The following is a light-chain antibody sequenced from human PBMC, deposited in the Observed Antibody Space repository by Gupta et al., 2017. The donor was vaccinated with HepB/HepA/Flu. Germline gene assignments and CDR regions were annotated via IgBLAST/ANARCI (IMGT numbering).Light chain of an antibody. CDR2: RNN. Sequence: SVLTQTPSASRPPGHRVTISCSGSTSNIGSNYLFWYQHFPGTAPKLLISRNNQRPSGVPDRFSGSKSGTSASLAISGLRSEDEADYYCAAWDDSLTGWVFGGGTKVTVL. J-gene: IGLJ3*02. CDR1: TSNIGSNY. V-gene: IGLV1-47*01. CDR3: AAWDDSLTGWV.